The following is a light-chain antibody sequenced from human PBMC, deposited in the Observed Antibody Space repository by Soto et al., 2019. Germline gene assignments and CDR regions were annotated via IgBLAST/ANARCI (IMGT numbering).Light chain of an antibody. V-gene: IGLV1-51*01. CDR1: SSNIGNNY. J-gene: IGLJ1*01. CDR3: GTWDSSLSAGGV. Sequence: QSVLTQPPSVSAAPGQKVTISCSGSSSNIGNNYVSWYQQLPGTAPKLLIYDNNKRPSGIPDRFSGSKSGTSATLGITGLQTGDEADYYRGTWDSSLSAGGVFGTGTKLTVL. CDR2: DNN.